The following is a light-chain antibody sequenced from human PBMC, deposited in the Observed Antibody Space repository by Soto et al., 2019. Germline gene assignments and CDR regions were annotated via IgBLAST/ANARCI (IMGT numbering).Light chain of an antibody. V-gene: IGKV3D-15*01. J-gene: IGKJ5*01. Sequence: IGLTHSPGTVSLSPGEKATLSCRASQSINSDLAWYEQKPGQTPRRVIYGASTWGTGVPPRFTGSGSGTEFTLTISNLQSEDFVVYYCQQYHSWPITFGQGTRLEIK. CDR3: QQYHSWPIT. CDR2: GAS. CDR1: QSINSD.